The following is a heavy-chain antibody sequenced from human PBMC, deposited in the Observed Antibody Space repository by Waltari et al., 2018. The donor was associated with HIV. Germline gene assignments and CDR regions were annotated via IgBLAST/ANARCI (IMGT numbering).Heavy chain of an antibody. CDR1: GFTFNKYA. CDR2: ISGSGIDT. D-gene: IGHD2-15*01. V-gene: IGHV3-23*01. CDR3: AKDLIYPVVSSVRIDY. Sequence: EVQLLEAGGGLGQPGGSLPLSCVASGFTFNKYAMVWVRQTPGKGLEWLSAISGSGIDTKYADSVKGRFTVSRDNSKNTVYLHMNGLRAEDSAVYFCAKDLIYPVVSSVRIDYWGQGNRFTVSS. J-gene: IGHJ4*02.